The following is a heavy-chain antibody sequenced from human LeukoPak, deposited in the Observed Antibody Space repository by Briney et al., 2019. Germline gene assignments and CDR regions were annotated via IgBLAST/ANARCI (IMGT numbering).Heavy chain of an antibody. CDR1: GGTFSRHA. V-gene: IGHV1-69*13. Sequence: GASVKVSCKASGGTFSRHAISWVRQAPGQGLEWMGGITPMFGTANYAQKFQGRVTITADESTSTAYMELSSLRSGDTAVYYCVRDGSYYDTSGYYYLYWGQGTLVTVSS. CDR3: VRDGSYYDTSGYYYLY. D-gene: IGHD3-22*01. CDR2: ITPMFGTA. J-gene: IGHJ4*02.